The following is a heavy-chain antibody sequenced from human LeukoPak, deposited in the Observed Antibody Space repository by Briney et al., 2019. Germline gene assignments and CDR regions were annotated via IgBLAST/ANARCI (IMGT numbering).Heavy chain of an antibody. CDR2: ISSSSSYI. J-gene: IGHJ4*02. Sequence: GGSLRLSCAASGFTFSSYAMSWVRQAPGKGLEWVSCISSSSSYIYYADSVKGRFTISRDNSKNTLYLQMNGLRAEDTAVYYCAKDRLGGLRLGELSLLRIYFDYWGQGTLVTVSS. CDR3: AKDRLGGLRLGELSLLRIYFDY. V-gene: IGHV3-21*01. CDR1: GFTFSSYA. D-gene: IGHD3-16*02.